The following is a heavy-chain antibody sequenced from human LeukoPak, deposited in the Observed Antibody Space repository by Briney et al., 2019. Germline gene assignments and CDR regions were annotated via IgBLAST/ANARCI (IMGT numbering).Heavy chain of an antibody. CDR2: INHSGST. CDR1: GGSFSDYY. V-gene: IGHV4-34*01. Sequence: SETLSLTCAVYGGSFSDYYWSWIRQPPVKVLEWIGEINHSGSTNYNPSLKSRVTMSVDTSKNQFSLKLSSVTAADTAVYYCARDRAAAGRRFDPWGQGTLVTVSS. J-gene: IGHJ5*02. CDR3: ARDRAAAGRRFDP. D-gene: IGHD6-13*01.